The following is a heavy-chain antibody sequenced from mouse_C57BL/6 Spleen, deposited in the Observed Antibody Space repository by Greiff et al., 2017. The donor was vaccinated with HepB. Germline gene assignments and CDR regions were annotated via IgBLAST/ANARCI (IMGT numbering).Heavy chain of an antibody. J-gene: IGHJ2*01. V-gene: IGHV1-82*01. D-gene: IGHD1-1*01. Sequence: QVQLKESGPELVKPGASVKISCKASGYAFSSSWMNWVKQRPGKGLEWIGRIYPGDGDTNYNGKFKGKATLTADKSSSTAYMQLSSLTSEDSAVYFCARYNGSSYFDYWGQGTTLTVSS. CDR1: GYAFSSSW. CDR3: ARYNGSSYFDY. CDR2: IYPGDGDT.